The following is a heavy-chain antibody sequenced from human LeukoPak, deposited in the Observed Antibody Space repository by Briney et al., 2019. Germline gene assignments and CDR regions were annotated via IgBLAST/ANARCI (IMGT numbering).Heavy chain of an antibody. CDR3: AKDRVGSTSSWYFDL. V-gene: IGHV3-23*01. Sequence: GGSLRLSCAASGFTFSSYSMSWVRQAPGKGLEWVSGISGSCGSAYYADSVKGRFTISRDNSKNTLYLQMNTLRAEDTAVYYCAKDRVGSTSSWYFDLWGRGTLVTVSS. CDR1: GFTFSSYS. CDR2: ISGSCGSA. J-gene: IGHJ2*01. D-gene: IGHD1-26*01.